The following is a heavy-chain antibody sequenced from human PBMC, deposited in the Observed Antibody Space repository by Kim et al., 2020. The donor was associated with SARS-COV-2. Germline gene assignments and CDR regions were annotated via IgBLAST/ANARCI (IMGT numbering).Heavy chain of an antibody. D-gene: IGHD6-13*01. CDR3: ARDSTLIAAAGTNDY. CDR2: IKQDGSEK. J-gene: IGHJ4*02. CDR1: GFTFSSYW. Sequence: GGSLRLSCAASGFTFSSYWMSWVRQAPGKGLEWVANIKQDGSEKYYVDSVKGRFTISRDNAKNSLYLQMNSLRAEDTAVYYCARDSTLIAAAGTNDYWGQGTLVTVSS. V-gene: IGHV3-7*01.